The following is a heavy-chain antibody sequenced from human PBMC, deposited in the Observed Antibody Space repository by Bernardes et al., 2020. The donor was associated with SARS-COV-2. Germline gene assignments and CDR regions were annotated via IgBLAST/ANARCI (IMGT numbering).Heavy chain of an antibody. J-gene: IGHJ6*02. D-gene: IGHD2-2*01. CDR3: ARENDIVVVPAAIRSYYYGMDV. Sequence: ASVKVSCKASGYTFTNYYMHWVRQAPGQGLEWMGIINPSGGSASSAQKFQGRVTMTRDTSTSTVYMELSSLRSEDTAVYYCARENDIVVVPAAIRSYYYGMDVWGQGTTVTVSS. V-gene: IGHV1-46*01. CDR1: GYTFTNYY. CDR2: INPSGGSA.